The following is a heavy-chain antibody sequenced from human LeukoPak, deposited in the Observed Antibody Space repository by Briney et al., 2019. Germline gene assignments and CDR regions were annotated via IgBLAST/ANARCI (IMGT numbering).Heavy chain of an antibody. Sequence: SETLSLTCAVYGGSFSGHYWSWIRQPPGKGLEWIGEINHSGSTNYNPSLKSRVTISVDTSKNQFSLKLSSVTAADTAVYYCASRGYDIPDYYYYGMDVWGKGTTVTVSS. J-gene: IGHJ6*04. V-gene: IGHV4-34*01. CDR2: INHSGST. CDR1: GGSFSGHY. CDR3: ASRGYDIPDYYYYGMDV. D-gene: IGHD3-9*01.